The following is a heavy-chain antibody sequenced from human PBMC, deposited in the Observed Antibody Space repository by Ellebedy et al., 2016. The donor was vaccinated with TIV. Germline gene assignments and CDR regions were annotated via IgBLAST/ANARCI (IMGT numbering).Heavy chain of an antibody. D-gene: IGHD2/OR15-2a*01. CDR3: ARDSIDYFEDDNYAYVDF. Sequence: GESLKISCAASGFSFSEYSMSWVRQAPGRRLEWVASIYSLNTYTDYGDSVKGRFTVSRDNAKNSLYLQMNSLRSGDTAVYYCARDSIDYFEDDNYAYVDFWGQGTLVTVSS. J-gene: IGHJ4*02. V-gene: IGHV3-21*06. CDR1: GFSFSEYS. CDR2: IYSLNTYT.